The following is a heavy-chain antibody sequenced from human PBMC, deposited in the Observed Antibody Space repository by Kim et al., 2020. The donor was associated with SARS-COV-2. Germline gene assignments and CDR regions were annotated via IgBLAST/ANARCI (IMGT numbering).Heavy chain of an antibody. Sequence: ASVKVSCKASGYTFTDYYMHWVLQAPGQGLEWMGWINPNSGGGTNYAQKFQGRVTMTRDTSISTAYMELSRLTSDDTAVYYCARRLRDVSGYSWYAYWGQGTLVTVSS. V-gene: IGHV1-2*02. CDR3: ARRLRDVSGYSWYAY. J-gene: IGHJ4*02. D-gene: IGHD3-22*01. CDR2: INPNSGGGT. CDR1: GYTFTDYY.